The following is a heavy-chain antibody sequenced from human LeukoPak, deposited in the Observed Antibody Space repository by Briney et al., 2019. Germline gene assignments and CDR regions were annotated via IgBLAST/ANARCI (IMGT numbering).Heavy chain of an antibody. CDR3: AREYSGRTGYFDY. Sequence: GGSLRLSCAASGFTVSSNYMSWVRQAPGKGLEWVSSISGSSSYIYYADSVKGRFTISRDNAKNSLYLQMNSLRAEDTAVYYCAREYSGRTGYFDYWGQGTLVTVSS. J-gene: IGHJ4*02. V-gene: IGHV3-21*01. D-gene: IGHD1-26*01. CDR2: ISGSSSYI. CDR1: GFTVSSNY.